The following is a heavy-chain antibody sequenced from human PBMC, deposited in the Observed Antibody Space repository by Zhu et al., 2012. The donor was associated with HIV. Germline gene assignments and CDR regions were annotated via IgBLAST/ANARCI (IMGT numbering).Heavy chain of an antibody. CDR3: ARAQMSSSTWY. D-gene: IGHD2-2*01. V-gene: IGHV4-30-4*01. J-gene: IGHJ2*01. CDR1: GDSISSNDYY. Sequence: QVQLQESGPGLVQPSQTLSCNCTVSGDSISSNDYYWTWIRQSPGKGLEWIGHIYYSGNTNLNPSLKSRLSISIDTSEDRFSLNLKSVTAADTAVYYCARAQMSSSTWY. CDR2: IYYSGNT.